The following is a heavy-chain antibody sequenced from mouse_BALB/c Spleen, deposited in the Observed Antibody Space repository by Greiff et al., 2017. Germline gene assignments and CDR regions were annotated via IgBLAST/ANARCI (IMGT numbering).Heavy chain of an antibody. D-gene: IGHD2-4*01. CDR3: ARDIYYDPDAMDY. CDR1: GYAFTNYL. J-gene: IGHJ4*01. CDR2: INPGSGGT. Sequence: VQLQQSGAELVRPGTSVTVSCKASGYAFTNYLIEWVKQRPGQGLEWIGVINPGSGGTNYNEKFKGKATLTADKSSSTAYMQLSSLTSDDSAVYFCARDIYYDPDAMDYWGQGTSVTVSA. V-gene: IGHV1-54*01.